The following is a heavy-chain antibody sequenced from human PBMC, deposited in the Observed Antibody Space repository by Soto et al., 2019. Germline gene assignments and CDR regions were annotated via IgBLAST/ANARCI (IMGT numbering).Heavy chain of an antibody. Sequence: PSETLSLTCTVSGGSISSYYWSWIRQPPGKGLEWIGYIYYSGSTNYNPSLKSRVTISVDTSKNQFSLKLSSVTAADTAVYYCARDWVSEIAAPPYYYYGMDVWGQGTTVTVSS. D-gene: IGHD6-13*01. V-gene: IGHV4-59*01. J-gene: IGHJ6*02. CDR2: IYYSGST. CDR1: GGSISSYY. CDR3: ARDWVSEIAAPPYYYYGMDV.